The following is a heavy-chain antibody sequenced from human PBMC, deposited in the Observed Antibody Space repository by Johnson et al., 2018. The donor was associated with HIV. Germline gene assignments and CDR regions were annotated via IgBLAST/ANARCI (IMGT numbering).Heavy chain of an antibody. V-gene: IGHV3-30*04. CDR2: ISYDGKNK. J-gene: IGHJ3*02. D-gene: IGHD2-2*01. Sequence: QVQLVESGGGVVQPGRSLRLSCAASGFTFSSYTMHWVRQAPGKGLEWVAVISYDGKNKDYADPVKGRFTLSRDNSKNTLYLQLSSLRTEDTAVFYCARGGVVHDAFDIWGQGTMFTVSS. CDR3: ARGGVVHDAFDI. CDR1: GFTFSSYT.